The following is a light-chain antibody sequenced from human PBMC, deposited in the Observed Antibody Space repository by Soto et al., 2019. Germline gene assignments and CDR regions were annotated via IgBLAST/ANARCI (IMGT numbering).Light chain of an antibody. CDR3: LQSSSALIT. CDR2: DAS. V-gene: IGKV1-5*01. CDR1: QSISSW. J-gene: IGKJ5*01. Sequence: DIQMTQSPSTLSASVGDRVTITCRATQSISSWLAWYQQKPGKAPKLLIYDASSLESGVPSRFSGSGSGTEFTLTISSLQPEDFATYYCLQSSSALITFGQGTRLEIK.